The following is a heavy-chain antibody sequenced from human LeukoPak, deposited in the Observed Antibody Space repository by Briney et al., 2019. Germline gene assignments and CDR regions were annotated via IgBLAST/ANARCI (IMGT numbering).Heavy chain of an antibody. Sequence: SPSETLSLTCTVSGGSISSNYYWGWIRQPPGKGLEWIGNIYYSGSTYYSPSLKSRVTISIDTSKNQFSLKLSSVTAADTAVYYCARYLWSGYWTRSNWFDPWGQGTLVTVSS. V-gene: IGHV4-39*07. D-gene: IGHD3-3*01. CDR2: IYYSGST. CDR1: GGSISSNYY. J-gene: IGHJ5*02. CDR3: ARYLWSGYWTRSNWFDP.